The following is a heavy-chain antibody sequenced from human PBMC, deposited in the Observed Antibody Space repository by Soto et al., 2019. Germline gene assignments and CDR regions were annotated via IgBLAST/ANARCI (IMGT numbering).Heavy chain of an antibody. V-gene: IGHV3-15*01. Sequence: GGSLRLSCAASGFNFSNAWMSWVRQAPGKGLEWVGRIKSKTDGGTTDYAAPVKGRFTISRDDSKNELYLRMNRLKTEDTAVYYCTTENSGSYYGAFDIWGQGTMVTVSS. CDR2: IKSKTDGGTT. J-gene: IGHJ3*02. D-gene: IGHD1-26*01. CDR1: GFNFSNAW. CDR3: TTENSGSYYGAFDI.